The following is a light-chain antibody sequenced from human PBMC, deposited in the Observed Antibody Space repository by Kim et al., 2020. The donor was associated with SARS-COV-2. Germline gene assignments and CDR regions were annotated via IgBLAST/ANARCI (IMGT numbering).Light chain of an antibody. CDR2: QNR. CDR1: KLGDKY. Sequence: SYELTQPPSVSVSPGQTASITCSGGKLGDKYASWYQQKPGQSPMLVIYQNRKRPSGIPERFSGSNSGNTATLTISGTQALDEADYYCQAWDTSAWVFGGGTQLTVL. V-gene: IGLV3-1*01. CDR3: QAWDTSAWV. J-gene: IGLJ3*02.